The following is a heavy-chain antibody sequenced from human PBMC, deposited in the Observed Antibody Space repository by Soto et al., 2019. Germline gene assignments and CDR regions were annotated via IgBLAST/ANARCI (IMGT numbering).Heavy chain of an antibody. D-gene: IGHD3-16*02. V-gene: IGHV3-23*01. Sequence: GGSLRLSCAASGFSFTNFAMVWVRQAPGKGLEWVSGISGSGGATYYEDSVKGRFTISRDNSKNTLYLQMNGLRAEDTAVYYCARELTFRLGELSYSDYWGQGTLVTVSS. J-gene: IGHJ4*02. CDR3: ARELTFRLGELSYSDY. CDR2: ISGSGGAT. CDR1: GFSFTNFA.